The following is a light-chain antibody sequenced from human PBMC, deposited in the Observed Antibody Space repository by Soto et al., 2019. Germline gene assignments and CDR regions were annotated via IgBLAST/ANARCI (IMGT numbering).Light chain of an antibody. J-gene: IGLJ1*01. Sequence: LTQPPSASATPGQRVTISCSGSSSNIGTNYVYWYQQLPGAAPKLLIYRSTQRPSGVPDRFSGSKSGTSASLAISGLRSEDEADYYCAAWDDNLGANFVFGTGTKVTVL. CDR3: AAWDDNLGANFV. CDR1: SSNIGTNY. CDR2: RST. V-gene: IGLV1-47*01.